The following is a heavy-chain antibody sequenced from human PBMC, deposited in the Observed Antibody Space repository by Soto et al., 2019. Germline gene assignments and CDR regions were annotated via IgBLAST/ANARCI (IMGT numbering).Heavy chain of an antibody. J-gene: IGHJ4*02. CDR3: ARAHIVVVTDFDL. Sequence: QVQLVQSGAEVKKPGASLKVSCKASGYTFTTYGLTWVRQAPGQGLEWMGWINGYNGKTKYAQNFQGRLTMTTDRSTTTAYMELRSLRSDDTAVYFCARAHIVVVTDFDLWGQGTLVTVSS. CDR1: GYTFTTYG. V-gene: IGHV1-18*01. D-gene: IGHD2-21*02. CDR2: INGYNGKT.